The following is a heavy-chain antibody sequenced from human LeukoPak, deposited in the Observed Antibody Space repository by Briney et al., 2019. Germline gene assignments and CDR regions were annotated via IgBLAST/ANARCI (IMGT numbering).Heavy chain of an antibody. CDR1: GFTVSSNE. CDR3: KTQPQCSGGSCYLRIRWSNFDY. V-gene: IGHV3-38-3*01. Sequence: GGSLRLSCAASGFTVSSNEMSWVRQAPGKGLEWVSSISGGSTYYADSRKGRFTTSRDNSKNTLHLQMNSLRAEDKAVYYCKTQPQCSGGSCYLRIRWSNFDYWGQGTLVTVSS. CDR2: ISGGST. J-gene: IGHJ4*02. D-gene: IGHD2-15*01.